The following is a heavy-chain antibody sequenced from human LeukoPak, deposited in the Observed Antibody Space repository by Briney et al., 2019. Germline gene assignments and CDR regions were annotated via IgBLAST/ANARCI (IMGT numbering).Heavy chain of an antibody. V-gene: IGHV4-34*01. D-gene: IGHD3-10*01. J-gene: IGHJ4*02. CDR1: GFTFRNAW. CDR2: INHSGST. Sequence: GSLRLSCGASGFTFRNAWMSWVRQPPGKGLEWIGEINHSGSTNYNPSLKSRVTISVDTSKNQFSLKLSSVTAADTAVYYCARRCRELWFGELLYYFDYWGQGTLVTVSS. CDR3: ARRCRELWFGELLYYFDY.